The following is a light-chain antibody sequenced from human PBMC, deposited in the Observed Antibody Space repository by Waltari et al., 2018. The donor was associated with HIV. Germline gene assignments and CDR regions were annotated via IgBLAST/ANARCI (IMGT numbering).Light chain of an antibody. V-gene: IGKV2-28*01. CDR3: MQALQTPWT. CDR2: LGS. CDR1: QSLLHSNGYTY. Sequence: VMNQSPLSLPVTPGEPAFISCRSSQSLLHSNGYTYLDWYLEKPGQSPQLLIYLGSNRASGVPDRFSGSGSGTDFTLKISRVEAEDVGVYYCMQALQTPWTFGQGTKLEIK. J-gene: IGKJ2*01.